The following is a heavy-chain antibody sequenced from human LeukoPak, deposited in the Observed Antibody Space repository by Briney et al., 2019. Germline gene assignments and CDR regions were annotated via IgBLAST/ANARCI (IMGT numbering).Heavy chain of an antibody. J-gene: IGHJ6*02. Sequence: GGSLRLSRAASGFTFSNYVMSWVRQAPGKGLEWVSAISGVGGGAFYADSVKGRFTISRDNAKNTLYLQTNSLRGEDTAVYYCAKGRGSAYYYYYGLDVWGPGTTVTVSS. CDR3: AKGRGSAYYYYYGLDV. CDR2: ISGVGGGA. V-gene: IGHV3-23*01. D-gene: IGHD3-10*01. CDR1: GFTFSNYV.